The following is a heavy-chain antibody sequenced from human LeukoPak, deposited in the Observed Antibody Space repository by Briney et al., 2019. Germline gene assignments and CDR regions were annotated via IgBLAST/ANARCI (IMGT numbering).Heavy chain of an antibody. CDR1: GASFSSSTYY. D-gene: IGHD3-22*01. V-gene: IGHV4-39*01. Sequence: SETLSLTCTVSGASFSSSTYYWGWIRQPPGKGLEWIGSIYYSGSTYYNPSLKSRVTMSVDTSKNQFSLKLSSVTAADTAVYYCARHLAEGNYYDSSGYSLAKLYAFDIWGQGTMVTVSS. CDR3: ARHLAEGNYYDSSGYSLAKLYAFDI. CDR2: IYYSGST. J-gene: IGHJ3*02.